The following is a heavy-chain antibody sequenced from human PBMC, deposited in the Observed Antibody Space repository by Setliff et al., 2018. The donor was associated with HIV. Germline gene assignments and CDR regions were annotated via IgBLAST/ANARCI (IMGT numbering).Heavy chain of an antibody. CDR2: VHYAGSA. CDR1: GDSMDNDY. D-gene: IGHD3-10*01. V-gene: IGHV4-59*01. Sequence: KSSETLSLTCSVSGDSMDNDYWSWVRQPPGKGLEWIGFVHYAGSATYNPSLKSRVTISRDRSKKQFSLKVTSVTAADTAVYYCARDRDFGGNRDAFDFWGPGTLVTVSS. CDR3: ARDRDFGGNRDAFDF. J-gene: IGHJ3*01.